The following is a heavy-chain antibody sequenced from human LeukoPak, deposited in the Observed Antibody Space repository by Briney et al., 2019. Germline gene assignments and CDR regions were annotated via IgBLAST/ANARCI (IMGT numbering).Heavy chain of an antibody. J-gene: IGHJ6*03. CDR3: ARQGGYSGYDDPHYYYYMDV. D-gene: IGHD5-12*01. CDR1: GYSISSGYY. CDR2: IYHSGST. V-gene: IGHV4-38-2*01. Sequence: SETLSLTCAVSGYSISSGYYWGWIRQPPGRGLEGFGSIYHSGSTYYNPSLKSRVTISVDTSKNQFSLKLSSVTAADTAVYYCARQGGYSGYDDPHYYYYMDVWGKGTTVTVSS.